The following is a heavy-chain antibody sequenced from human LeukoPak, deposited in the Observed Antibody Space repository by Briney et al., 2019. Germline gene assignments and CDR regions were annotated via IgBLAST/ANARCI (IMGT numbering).Heavy chain of an antibody. CDR2: ISSSSSYI. CDR1: GFTFSSYS. CDR3: ATEGRDGYNYHY. J-gene: IGHJ4*02. D-gene: IGHD5-12*01. Sequence: PGGSLRLSCAASGFTFSSYSMNWVRQAPGKGLEWVSSISSSSSYIYYADSVKGRFTISRDNAKDSLYLQMNSLRAEDTAVYYCATEGRDGYNYHYWGQGTLVTVSS. V-gene: IGHV3-21*01.